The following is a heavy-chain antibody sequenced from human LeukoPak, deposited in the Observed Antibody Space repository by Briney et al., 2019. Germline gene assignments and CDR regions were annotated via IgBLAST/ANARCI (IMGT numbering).Heavy chain of an antibody. Sequence: ASVKVSCKASGYTFTGYYMHWVRQAPGQGLEWMGWINPNSGGTNYAQKFQGRVTMTRDTSISTAYMELSRLRSDDTAVYYCARVRGYDFWSGYYSSDYWGQGTLVTVSS. J-gene: IGHJ4*02. CDR3: ARVRGYDFWSGYYSSDY. CDR1: GYTFTGYY. V-gene: IGHV1-2*02. D-gene: IGHD3-3*01. CDR2: INPNSGGT.